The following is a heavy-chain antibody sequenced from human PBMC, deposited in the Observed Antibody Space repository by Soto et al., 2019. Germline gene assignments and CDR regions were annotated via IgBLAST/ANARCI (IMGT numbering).Heavy chain of an antibody. D-gene: IGHD2-15*01. CDR1: GFTFSNYW. V-gene: IGHV3-74*01. Sequence: EVQLVESGGGLVQPGGSLRLSCAASGFTFSNYWMHWVRRVPGRGLVWVSRINTDGSATNYADSVKGRFTVSRDNARNTQYLQMNSLRAEDTAVYYCARDGGGSWGQGTLVTVSS. J-gene: IGHJ5*02. CDR2: INTDGSAT. CDR3: ARDGGGS.